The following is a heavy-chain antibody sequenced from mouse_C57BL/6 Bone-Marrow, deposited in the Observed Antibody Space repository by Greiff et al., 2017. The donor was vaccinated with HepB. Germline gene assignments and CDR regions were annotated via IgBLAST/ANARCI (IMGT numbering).Heavy chain of an antibody. D-gene: IGHD1-1*01. CDR1: GYSFSSSW. CDR3: ARRGYYGSRPTWYFDV. CDR2: IYPGDGDT. Sequence: QVQLQQSGPELVKPGASVKISCKASGYSFSSSWLHWVQQRPGKGLEWIGRIYPGDGDTNYNGKFKGTATLTADKSSSTAYMQLSSLTSEDSAVYFCARRGYYGSRPTWYFDVWGTGTTVTVSS. J-gene: IGHJ1*03. V-gene: IGHV1-82*01.